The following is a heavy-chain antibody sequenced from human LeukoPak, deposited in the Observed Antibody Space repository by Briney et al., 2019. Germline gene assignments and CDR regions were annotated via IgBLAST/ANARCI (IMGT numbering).Heavy chain of an antibody. D-gene: IGHD3-22*01. J-gene: IGHJ4*02. Sequence: SETLSLTCTVSGGSISSYYWSWIRQPPGKGLEWIGYIYYSGRTNYNPSLKSRVTITVDTSKNQFSLKLSSVTAADTAVYYCARENNSGYLDYWGQGTLVTVSS. CDR3: ARENNSGYLDY. CDR1: GGSISSYY. V-gene: IGHV4-59*01. CDR2: IYYSGRT.